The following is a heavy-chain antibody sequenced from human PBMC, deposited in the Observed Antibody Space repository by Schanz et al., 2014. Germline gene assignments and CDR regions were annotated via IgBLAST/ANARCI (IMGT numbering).Heavy chain of an antibody. J-gene: IGHJ6*02. D-gene: IGHD6-13*01. CDR2: ISYDGSHK. CDR1: GFTFSNYG. CDR3: ARDRQQLVGRIGYYYGMDV. V-gene: IGHV3-30*03. Sequence: QVQLVESGGGVVRPGRSLRLSCAASGFTFSNYGMHWVRQAPGKGLEWVAVISYDGSHKDYADSVKGRFTISRDNSKNTLYLQMNSLRAEDTAVYYCARDRQQLVGRIGYYYGMDVWGQGTTVTVSS.